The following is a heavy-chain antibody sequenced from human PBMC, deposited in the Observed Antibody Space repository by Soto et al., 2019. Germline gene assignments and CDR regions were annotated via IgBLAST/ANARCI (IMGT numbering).Heavy chain of an antibody. Sequence: SETLSLTCTVSGGSISSGDYYWSWIRQPPGKGLEWIGYIYYSGSTYYNPSLKSRVTVSVDTSKNQFSLKLSSVTAADTAVYYGARARGARYFDDWGQGTLVPVSS. CDR2: IYYSGST. D-gene: IGHD2-15*01. J-gene: IGHJ4*02. V-gene: IGHV4-30-4*01. CDR3: ARARGARYFDD. CDR1: GGSISSGDYY.